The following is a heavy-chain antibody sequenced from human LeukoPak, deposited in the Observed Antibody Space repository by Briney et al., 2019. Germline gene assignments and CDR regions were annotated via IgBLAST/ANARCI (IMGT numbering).Heavy chain of an antibody. J-gene: IGHJ4*02. Sequence: ASVKVSCKASGYTFTGYYMHWVRQAPGQGLEWMGWINPNSGGTNYAQKFQGRVTMTRDTSISTAYMELSRLSSDDTAVYYCAGLEDTAMAGDYWGKGTLVTVSS. CDR3: AGLEDTAMAGDY. CDR2: INPNSGGT. V-gene: IGHV1-2*02. D-gene: IGHD5-18*01. CDR1: GYTFTGYY.